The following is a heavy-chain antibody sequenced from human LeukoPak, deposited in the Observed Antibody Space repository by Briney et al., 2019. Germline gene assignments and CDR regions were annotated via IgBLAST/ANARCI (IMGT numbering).Heavy chain of an antibody. CDR2: ISSSSSTI. Sequence: GGSLRLSCAASGFTFSSYSMSWVRQAPGKGLEWVSYISSSSSTIYYADSVKGRFTISRDNAKNSLYLQMNSLRAEDTAVYYCARDHYYYGSGSYYGNFDYWGQGTLVTVSS. CDR1: GFTFSSYS. V-gene: IGHV3-48*01. CDR3: ARDHYYYGSGSYYGNFDY. J-gene: IGHJ4*02. D-gene: IGHD3-10*01.